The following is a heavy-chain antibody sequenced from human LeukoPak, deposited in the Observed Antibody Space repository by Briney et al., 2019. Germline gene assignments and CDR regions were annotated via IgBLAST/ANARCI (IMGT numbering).Heavy chain of an antibody. D-gene: IGHD2-2*01. Sequence: SETLSLTCAVYGGSFSGYYWSWIRQPPGKGLEWIGEINHSGSTNYNPSLKSRVTISVDTSKNQFSLKLSSVTAADTAVYYCARDSLGGVVVPAAESNWFDPWGQGTLVTVSS. CDR3: ARDSLGGVVVPAAESNWFDP. CDR2: INHSGST. V-gene: IGHV4-34*01. CDR1: GGSFSGYY. J-gene: IGHJ5*02.